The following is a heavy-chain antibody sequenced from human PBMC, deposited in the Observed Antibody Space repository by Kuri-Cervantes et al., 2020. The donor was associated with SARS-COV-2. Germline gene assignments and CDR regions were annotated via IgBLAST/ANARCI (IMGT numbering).Heavy chain of an antibody. D-gene: IGHD3-3*01. CDR3: ARDSRSSYQVLLDHYYYSYMDV. Sequence: SETLSLTCTVSGGSLGSGDYYWTRVRQSPGKGLEWIGNIYYSGSAFYNPSLKSRVTMSLDMSKSQFSLKLTSVTAADTAVYYCARDSRSSYQVLLDHYYYSYMDVWDKGTTVTVSS. CDR2: IYYSGSA. V-gene: IGHV4-30-4*08. CDR1: GGSLGSGDYY. J-gene: IGHJ6*03.